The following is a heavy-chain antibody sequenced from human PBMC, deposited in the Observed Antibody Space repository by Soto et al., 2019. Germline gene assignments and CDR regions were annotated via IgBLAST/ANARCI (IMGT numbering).Heavy chain of an antibody. V-gene: IGHV3-73*02. D-gene: IGHD1-26*01. CDR3: ARLWSEREPNFDY. Sequence: EVQLVESGGGLVQPGGSLKLSCAASGYTFSDSAIHWVRQASGKGLEWVGRIRSRANSYATVYAASVRGRFTISRDDSQNTAYLQMNSLKTEDTAVYYRARLWSEREPNFDYWGQGTLVSVSS. CDR1: GYTFSDSA. CDR2: IRSRANSYAT. J-gene: IGHJ4*02.